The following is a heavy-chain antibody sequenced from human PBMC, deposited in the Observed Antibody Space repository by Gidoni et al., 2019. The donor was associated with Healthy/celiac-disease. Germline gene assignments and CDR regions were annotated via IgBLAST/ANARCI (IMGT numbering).Heavy chain of an antibody. CDR1: GGSISSGGYY. CDR3: ATSRFAARENYFDY. CDR2: IYYSGST. V-gene: IGHV4-31*03. D-gene: IGHD6-6*01. J-gene: IGHJ4*02. Sequence: QVQLQESGPGLVKPSRTLSLTCTVSGGSISSGGYYWSWIRQHPGKGLEWVGYIYYSGSTYYNPSLKSRVTISVDTSKNQFSLKLSSVTAADTAVYYCATSRFAARENYFDYWGQGTLVTVSS.